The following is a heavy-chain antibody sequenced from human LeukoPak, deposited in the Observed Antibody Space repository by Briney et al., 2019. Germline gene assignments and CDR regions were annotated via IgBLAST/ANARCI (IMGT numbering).Heavy chain of an antibody. V-gene: IGHV4-39*01. CDR1: GGSISSSSHY. CDR3: ARQGESLTWLDP. Sequence: SETLSLTCTVSGGSISSSSHYWAWIRQPPGKGLEWIGSIYYSGSSYYNPSLNSRAIISVDTSKSQFSLKLNFVTAADTAVYYCARQGESLTWLDPWGQGTLVTVSS. CDR2: IYYSGSS. J-gene: IGHJ5*02. D-gene: IGHD2-21*01.